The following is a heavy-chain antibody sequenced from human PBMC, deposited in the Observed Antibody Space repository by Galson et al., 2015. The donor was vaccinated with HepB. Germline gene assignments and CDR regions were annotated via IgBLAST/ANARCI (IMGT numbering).Heavy chain of an antibody. CDR3: ARERVMGWLQKSLGNLDP. V-gene: IGHV3-48*04. CDR1: GFTFSSYS. Sequence: SLRLSCAASGFTFSSYSMNWVRQAPGKGLEWLSYISGHRNTIYYTDAVKGRFTISRDNAKNSLFLQMSSLRVEDTAVYYCARERVMGWLQKSLGNLDPWGQGTLVTVSS. J-gene: IGHJ5*02. CDR2: ISGHRNTI. D-gene: IGHD5-24*01.